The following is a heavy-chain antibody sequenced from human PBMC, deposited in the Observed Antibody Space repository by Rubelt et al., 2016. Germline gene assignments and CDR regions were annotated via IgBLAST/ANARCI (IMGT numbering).Heavy chain of an antibody. CDR1: GGSISSYY. J-gene: IGHJ4*02. D-gene: IGHD3-3*01. CDR3: AGGITIFGVASGYFDY. Sequence: QVQLQESGPGLVKPSETLSLTCTVSGGSISSYYWSWIRQPPGKGLEWIGYIYYSGSTNYNPSLKSRVTTAVTTAKTQFSLKLSSVTAADTAVYYCAGGITIFGVASGYFDYWGQGTLVTVSS. CDR2: IYYSGST. V-gene: IGHV4-59*01.